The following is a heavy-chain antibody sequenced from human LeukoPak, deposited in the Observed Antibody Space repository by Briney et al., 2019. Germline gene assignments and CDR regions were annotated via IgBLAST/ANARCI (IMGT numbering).Heavy chain of an antibody. Sequence: SETLSLTCTVSGGSISSSSYYWGWIRQPPGKGLEWIGNIHESGRTYYNPSLKSRVTISVDTSKNQFSLKLSSVTAADTAVYYCARQLGRNWFDPWGQGTLVTVSS. CDR1: GGSISSSSYY. J-gene: IGHJ5*02. V-gene: IGHV4-39*01. CDR2: IHESGRT. CDR3: ARQLGRNWFDP.